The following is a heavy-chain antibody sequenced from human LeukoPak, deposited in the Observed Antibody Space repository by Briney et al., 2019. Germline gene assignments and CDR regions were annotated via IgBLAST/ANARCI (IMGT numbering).Heavy chain of an antibody. D-gene: IGHD3-10*01. V-gene: IGHV4-59*01. J-gene: IGHJ4*02. CDR1: GGSFSSYY. CDR2: IYYSGST. Sequence: SETLSLTCAVYGGSFSSYYWSWIRQPPGKGLEWIGYIYYSGSTNYNPSLKSRVTISVDTSKNQFSLKLSSVTAADTAVYYCARGPFHGSGRFFDYWGQGTLVTVSS. CDR3: ARGPFHGSGRFFDY.